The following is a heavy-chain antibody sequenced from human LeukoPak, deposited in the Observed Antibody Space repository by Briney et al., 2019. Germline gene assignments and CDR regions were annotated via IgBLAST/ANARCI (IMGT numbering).Heavy chain of an antibody. J-gene: IGHJ4*02. D-gene: IGHD2-21*02. CDR2: ISSSSNTI. V-gene: IGHV3-48*02. CDR1: GFTFSTYS. Sequence: GGSLRLSCAASGFTFSTYSMNWVRQAPGKGLEWVSYISSSSNTIHYADSVKGRFTISRDNAKNSLYLQMNSLRDEDTAIYYCASSFCGGDCYSPDYWGQGTLVTVPS. CDR3: ASSFCGGDCYSPDY.